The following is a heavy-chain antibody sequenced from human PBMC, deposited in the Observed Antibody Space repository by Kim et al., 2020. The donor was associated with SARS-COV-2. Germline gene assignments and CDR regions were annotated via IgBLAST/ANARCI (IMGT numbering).Heavy chain of an antibody. J-gene: IGHJ6*03. Sequence: ASVKVSCKASGYTFTSYGISWVRQAPGQGLEWMGWISAYNGNTNYAQKLQGRVTMTTDTSTSTAYMELRSLRSDDTAVYYCAREAKKNSSLTSGYYYYYYMDVWGKGTTVTVSS. D-gene: IGHD6-13*01. CDR1: GYTFTSYG. CDR2: ISAYNGNT. V-gene: IGHV1-18*01. CDR3: AREAKKNSSLTSGYYYYYYMDV.